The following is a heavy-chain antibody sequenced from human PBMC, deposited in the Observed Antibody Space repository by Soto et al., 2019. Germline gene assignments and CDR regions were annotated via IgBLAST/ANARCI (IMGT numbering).Heavy chain of an antibody. V-gene: IGHV4-30-4*01. CDR2: IYYSGST. CDR1: GGSISSGDYY. J-gene: IGHJ4*02. Sequence: SETLSLTCSVSGGSISSGDYYWNWIRQPPGKGLEWIGHIYYSGSTYYNSSLKSRVTISLDTSKNRFSLKLSSVTAADTAVYYCARRERAAGTDYWGQGTLVTVSS. D-gene: IGHD6-13*01. CDR3: ARRERAAGTDY.